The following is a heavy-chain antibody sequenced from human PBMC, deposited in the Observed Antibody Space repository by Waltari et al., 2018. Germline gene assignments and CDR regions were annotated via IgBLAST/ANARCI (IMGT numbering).Heavy chain of an antibody. J-gene: IGHJ3*02. CDR2: VSYSRRA. Sequence: QVHLQESGPGLVKPSETLSLTCTVSGGSVSSGYWSWIRQPPGKGLECIGYVSYSRRANYNPSLTSRVTISMDPSRNQFSLRLSSVTAADTAVYYCARHYDYDSSPSDGFDIWGQGTMVTVSS. CDR3: ARHYDYDSSPSDGFDI. V-gene: IGHV4-59*02. CDR1: GGSVSSGY. D-gene: IGHD3-22*01.